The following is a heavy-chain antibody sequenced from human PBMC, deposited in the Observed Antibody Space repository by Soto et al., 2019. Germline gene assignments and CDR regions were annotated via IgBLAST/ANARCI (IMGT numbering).Heavy chain of an antibody. CDR1: GYSFTSYW. Sequence: PGESLKISCKGSGYSFTSYWIGWVRQMPGKGLEWMGIIYPGDSGTRYSPSFQGQVTISADKSISTAYLQWSSLKASDTAMYYCARLDSSSWYYYYGMDVWGQGTTVTVSS. CDR2: IYPGDSGT. CDR3: ARLDSSSWYYYYGMDV. J-gene: IGHJ6*02. D-gene: IGHD6-13*01. V-gene: IGHV5-51*01.